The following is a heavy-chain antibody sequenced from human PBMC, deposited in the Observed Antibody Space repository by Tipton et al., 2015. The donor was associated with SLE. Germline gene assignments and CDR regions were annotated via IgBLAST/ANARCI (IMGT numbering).Heavy chain of an antibody. Sequence: TLSLTCTVSGGSISSYYWSWIRQPPGKGLEWIGYIYYSGSTYYNPSLKSRVTISVDTSKNQFSLKLSSVTAADTAVYYCARGWLTGDDDGTLDYWGQGTLVTVSS. CDR3: ARGWLTGDDDGTLDY. CDR2: IYYSGST. J-gene: IGHJ4*02. D-gene: IGHD7-27*01. V-gene: IGHV4-59*12. CDR1: GGSISSYY.